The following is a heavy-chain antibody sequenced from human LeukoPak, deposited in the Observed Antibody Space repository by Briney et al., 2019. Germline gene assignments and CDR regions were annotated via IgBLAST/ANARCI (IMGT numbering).Heavy chain of an antibody. D-gene: IGHD6-19*01. V-gene: IGHV3-30*04. Sequence: GGSLRLSCAASGFTFSSYAMHWVRQAPGKGLEWVAVISYDGSNKYYADSVKGRFTISRDNSKNTLYLQMNSLRAEDTAVYYCARDGSQAYSSGWYGGPPYYYYMDVWGKGTTVTVSS. CDR2: ISYDGSNK. CDR3: ARDGSQAYSSGWYGGPPYYYYMDV. J-gene: IGHJ6*03. CDR1: GFTFSSYA.